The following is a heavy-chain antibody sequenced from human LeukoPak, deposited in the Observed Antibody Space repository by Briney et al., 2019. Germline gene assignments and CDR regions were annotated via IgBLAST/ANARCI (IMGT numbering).Heavy chain of an antibody. J-gene: IGHJ3*02. CDR1: GGTFSSYA. D-gene: IGHD6-19*01. CDR2: IIPIFGTA. CDR3: ARENTGYSSGWTSFDI. Sequence: SVKVSCKDSGGTFSSYAISWVRQAPGQGLEWMGGIIPIFGTANYAQKFQGRVTITADESTSTAYMELSSLRSEDTAVYYCARENTGYSSGWTSFDIWGQGTMVTVSS. V-gene: IGHV1-69*13.